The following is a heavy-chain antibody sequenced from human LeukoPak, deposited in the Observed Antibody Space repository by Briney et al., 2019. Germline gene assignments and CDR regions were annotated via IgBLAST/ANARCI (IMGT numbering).Heavy chain of an antibody. Sequence: PGGSLRLSCAAAGFTVSSNYMSWVRQAPGKGLEWVSVIYSGGSTYYADSVKGRFTISRDNSKNTLYLQMHSLRAEDTAVYYCAREIVVVTALGAFDIWGQGTTVTVSS. J-gene: IGHJ3*02. D-gene: IGHD2-21*02. CDR2: IYSGGST. CDR3: AREIVVVTALGAFDI. CDR1: GFTVSSNY. V-gene: IGHV3-53*01.